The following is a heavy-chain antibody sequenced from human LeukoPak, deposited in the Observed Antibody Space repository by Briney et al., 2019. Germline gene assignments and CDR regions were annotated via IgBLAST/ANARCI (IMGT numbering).Heavy chain of an antibody. CDR3: ALNGREVPSGAFDI. J-gene: IGHJ3*02. D-gene: IGHD3-16*02. CDR1: GFTFSNYA. V-gene: IGHV3-23*01. CDR2: ISGSGGST. Sequence: GGSLRLSRAASGFTFSNYAMSWVRQAPGKGLEWVSAISGSGGSTYYADSVKGRFTISRDNSKNTLYLQMNSLRAEDTAVYYCALNGREVPSGAFDIWGQGTMVTVSS.